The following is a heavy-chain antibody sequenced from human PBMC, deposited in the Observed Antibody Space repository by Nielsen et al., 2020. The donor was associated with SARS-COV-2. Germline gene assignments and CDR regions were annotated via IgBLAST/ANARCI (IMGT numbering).Heavy chain of an antibody. CDR2: ISASGGNT. CDR1: GFTFTNYG. Sequence: GESLKISCAASGFTFTNYGMTWVRQDPGRGLEWVSTISASGGNTFYTDSVKGRFTISRDSFKNTLYLQMNSLRAEDTAVYYCAASKSGYYFDLWGQGTLVTVSS. V-gene: IGHV3-23*01. D-gene: IGHD6-13*01. CDR3: AASKSGYYFDL. J-gene: IGHJ4*02.